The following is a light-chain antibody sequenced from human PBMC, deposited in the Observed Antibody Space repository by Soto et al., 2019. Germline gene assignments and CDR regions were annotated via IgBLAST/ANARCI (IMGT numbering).Light chain of an antibody. Sequence: DIQLTQSPSSLSASVGDRVTITCRTSQNIATYLLWYQQKPGEAPKLLIYSASILQRGVPSRFSGSGSGTYFSLTISSLQPEDFATYYCQQSYSTLYTFGQWTKVEIK. CDR2: SAS. CDR3: QQSYSTLYT. J-gene: IGKJ2*01. CDR1: QNIATY. V-gene: IGKV1-39*01.